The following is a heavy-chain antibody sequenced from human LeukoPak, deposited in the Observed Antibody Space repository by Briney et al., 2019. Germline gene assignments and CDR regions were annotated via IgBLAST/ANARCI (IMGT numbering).Heavy chain of an antibody. D-gene: IGHD3-9*01. CDR1: GFTFSNYA. Sequence: PGGSLRLSCVASGFTFSNYAMSRVRQAPGKGLEWVSAITGSGTSTYYADSLKGRFTISRDNSKNTVFLQMNSLRHEDTAIYYCVIWGDYDVLTGYYVPDYWGQGTLVTVSS. CDR2: ITGSGTST. V-gene: IGHV3-23*01. J-gene: IGHJ4*02. CDR3: VIWGDYDVLTGYYVPDY.